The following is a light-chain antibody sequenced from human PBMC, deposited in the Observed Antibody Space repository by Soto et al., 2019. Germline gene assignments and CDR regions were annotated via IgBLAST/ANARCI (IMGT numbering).Light chain of an antibody. CDR2: GAS. CDR3: QQYNNWLWT. V-gene: IGKV3-15*01. Sequence: EIVMTQSPATLSVSTGERATLSCRASQSVSSNLAWYQQKPGQAPRLLIYGASTRATGIPARFSGSGSGTEFTLTIRSLQSEDFAVYYCQQYNNWLWTFGQGTKVDIK. J-gene: IGKJ1*01. CDR1: QSVSSN.